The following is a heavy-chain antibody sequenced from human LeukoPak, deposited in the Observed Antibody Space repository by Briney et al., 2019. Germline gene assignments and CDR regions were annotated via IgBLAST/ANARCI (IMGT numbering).Heavy chain of an antibody. CDR1: EFTFSCYN. J-gene: IGHJ4*02. D-gene: IGHD6-13*01. Sequence: GGSLRLSCAASEFTFSCYNLNWVRQAPGKVLEWVAVISYDGSYRYYADSVKGRFTISRDNSQNTFYLQMTSLRAEDTAVYYCAKDQEGGAGTGRFDYWGQGTLVTVSS. V-gene: IGHV3-30*04. CDR3: AKDQEGGAGTGRFDY. CDR2: ISYDGSYR.